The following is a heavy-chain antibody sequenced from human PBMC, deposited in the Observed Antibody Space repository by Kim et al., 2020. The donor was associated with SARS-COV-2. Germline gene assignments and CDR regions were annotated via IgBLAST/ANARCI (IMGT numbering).Heavy chain of an antibody. CDR1: GGTFSSYA. CDR2: IIPIFGTA. D-gene: IGHD2-21*02. CDR3: ARDRLGYCGGDCYPNWFDP. V-gene: IGHV1-69*13. J-gene: IGHJ5*02. Sequence: SVKVSCKASGGTFSSYAISWVRQAPGQGLEWMGGIIPIFGTANYAQKFQGRVTITADESTSTAYMELSSLRSEDTAVYYCARDRLGYCGGDCYPNWFDPWGQGTLVTVSS.